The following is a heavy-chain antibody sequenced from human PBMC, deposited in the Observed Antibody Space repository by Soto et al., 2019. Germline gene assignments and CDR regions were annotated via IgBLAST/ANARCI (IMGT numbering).Heavy chain of an antibody. D-gene: IGHD2-2*01. Sequence: QGQLVQSGAEVKKPGSSVKVSCKASGGTFSSYAISWVRQAPGQGLKRMGGIIPISDTTNYAQKFQGRVTITADESTSTAYMELSSLRSEDTAVYYCARSQGSSTSLEIYYYYYYGMDVWGQGTTVTVSS. CDR2: IIPISDTT. J-gene: IGHJ6*02. CDR1: GGTFSSYA. V-gene: IGHV1-69*01. CDR3: ARSQGSSTSLEIYYYYYYGMDV.